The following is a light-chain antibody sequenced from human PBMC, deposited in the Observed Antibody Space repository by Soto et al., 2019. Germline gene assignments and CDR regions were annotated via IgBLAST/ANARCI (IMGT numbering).Light chain of an antibody. J-gene: IGKJ2*01. CDR2: GAS. Sequence: EIVMTQSPATLSVSPGERATLSCRASQSVSRNSAWYQQKPGQAPRLLIHGASTRATGIPARFSGSGSGTEFTLTISSLQSEDFAVYYCQQYNTWPPHTFGQGTKLEI. CDR1: QSVSRN. V-gene: IGKV3-15*01. CDR3: QQYNTWPPHT.